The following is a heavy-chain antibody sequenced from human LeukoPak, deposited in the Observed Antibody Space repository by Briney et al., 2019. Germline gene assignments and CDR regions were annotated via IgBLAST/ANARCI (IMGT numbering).Heavy chain of an antibody. V-gene: IGHV3-74*03. Sequence: GGSLRLSCAASGFTFSDYWMHWVRQVPGKGLVWVSRINTSGRSTTYADSVKGRFPISRDNAKNTLYLQMDSLRAEDTGVYYCARSNHADDFWGQGTLVTVSS. J-gene: IGHJ4*02. CDR2: INTSGRST. D-gene: IGHD1-14*01. CDR3: ARSNHADDF. CDR1: GFTFSDYW.